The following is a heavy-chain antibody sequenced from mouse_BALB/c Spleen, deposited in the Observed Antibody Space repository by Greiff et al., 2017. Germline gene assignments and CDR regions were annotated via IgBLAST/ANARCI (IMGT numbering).Heavy chain of an antibody. Sequence: VQRVESGAELAKPGASVKMSCKASGYTFTSYWMHWVKQRPGQGLEWIGYINPSTGYTEYNQKFKDKATLTADKSSSTAYMQLSSLTSEDSAVYYCAGYYGNPWFAYWGQGTLVTVSA. CDR2: INPSTGYT. D-gene: IGHD2-1*01. V-gene: IGHV1-7*01. J-gene: IGHJ3*01. CDR1: GYTFTSYW. CDR3: AGYYGNPWFAY.